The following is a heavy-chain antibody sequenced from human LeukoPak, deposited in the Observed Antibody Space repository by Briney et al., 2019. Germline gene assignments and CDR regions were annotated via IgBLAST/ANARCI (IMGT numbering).Heavy chain of an antibody. V-gene: IGHV4-34*01. CDR2: INHSGST. CDR1: GGSFSGYY. D-gene: IGHD3-10*01. J-gene: IGHJ6*02. Sequence: SETLSLTCAVYGGSFSGYYWSWIRQPPGKGLEWIGEINHSGSTNYNPSLKSRVTISVDTSKNQFSLKLSSVTAPDTAVYYCARGRVTMVRGAPPPGYYYYGMDVWGQGTTVTVSS. CDR3: ARGRVTMVRGAPPPGYYYYGMDV.